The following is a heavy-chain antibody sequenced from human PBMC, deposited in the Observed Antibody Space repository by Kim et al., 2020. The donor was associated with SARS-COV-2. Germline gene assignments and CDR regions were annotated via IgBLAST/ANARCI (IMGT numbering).Heavy chain of an antibody. CDR2: IISFFGTA. V-gene: IGHV1-69*13. J-gene: IGHJ4*02. D-gene: IGHD3-16*01. Sequence: SVKVSCKASGCTFSSYAISWVRQAPGQGLEWMGGIISFFGTANYAQKFQGRVTITADESTSTAYMELSSLRSEDTAVYYCARGEGGASFDYWGQGTLVTVSS. CDR3: ARGEGGASFDY. CDR1: GCTFSSYA.